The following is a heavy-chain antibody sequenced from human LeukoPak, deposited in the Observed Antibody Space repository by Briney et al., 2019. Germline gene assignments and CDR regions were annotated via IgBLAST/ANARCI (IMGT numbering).Heavy chain of an antibody. V-gene: IGHV3-21*01. CDR2: ISSSSSYI. J-gene: IGHJ5*02. D-gene: IGHD1-14*01. Sequence: PGGSLRLSCAASGFTFSSYSMNWVRQAPGKGLEWVSSISSSSSYIYYADSVKGRFTISRGNAKNSLYLQMNSLRAEDTAVYYCARDASQYDRIPDNNWFNPWGQGTLVTVSS. CDR3: ARDASQYDRIPDNNWFNP. CDR1: GFTFSSYS.